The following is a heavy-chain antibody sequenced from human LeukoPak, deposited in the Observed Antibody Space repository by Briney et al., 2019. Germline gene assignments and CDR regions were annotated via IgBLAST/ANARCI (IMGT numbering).Heavy chain of an antibody. CDR2: IIPILGIA. J-gene: IGHJ4*02. CDR3: ARVYYDSSGYSDIYYFDY. Sequence: SVKVSCKASGGTFSSYAISWVRQAPGQGLEWMGRIIPILGIANYAQKFQGRVTITADKSTSTAYMELSSLRSEDTAVYYCARVYYDSSGYSDIYYFDYWGQGTLVTVSS. CDR1: GGTFSSYA. V-gene: IGHV1-69*04. D-gene: IGHD3-22*01.